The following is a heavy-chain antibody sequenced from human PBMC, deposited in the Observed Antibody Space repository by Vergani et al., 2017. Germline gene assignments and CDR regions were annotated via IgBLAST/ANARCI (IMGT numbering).Heavy chain of an antibody. J-gene: IGHJ6*03. V-gene: IGHV4-34*01. CDR1: GGSFTSYH. CDR3: ARVNTETNGHLYYYYYMDV. CDR2: IDHTGRP. Sequence: QVQLQQWGGGLLKPSETLSLTCVVNGGSFTSYHWTWIRQSPGEGLEWVGDIDHTGRPDYNPSLKSRLTMSVDKSRNQFSLTLNSVTATDTAIYFCARVNTETNGHLYYYYYMDVWLQGTAVTV. D-gene: IGHD4-11*01.